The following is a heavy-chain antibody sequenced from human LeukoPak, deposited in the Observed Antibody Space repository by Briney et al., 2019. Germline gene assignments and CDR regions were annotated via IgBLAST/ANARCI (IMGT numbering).Heavy chain of an antibody. CDR1: GGSISSGGYY. Sequence: SETLSLTCTVSGGSISSGGYYWSWIRQHPGKGLEWIGNIYYSGSTNYNPSLKSRVTISVDTSKNQFSLKLSSVTAADTAVYYCARPYRSGWHGSFEYWGQGSLVTVSS. V-gene: IGHV4-61*08. J-gene: IGHJ4*02. CDR2: IYYSGST. CDR3: ARPYRSGWHGSFEY. D-gene: IGHD6-19*01.